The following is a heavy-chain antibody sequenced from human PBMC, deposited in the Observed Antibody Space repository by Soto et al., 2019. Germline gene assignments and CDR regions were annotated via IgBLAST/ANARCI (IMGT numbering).Heavy chain of an antibody. Sequence: GASVKVSCKASGYTFTSYDINWVRQATGQGLEWMGWMNPNSGNTGYAQKFQGRVTMTRNTSISTAYMELRSLRSEDTAVYYCARGPHSGSYYSFDYWGQGTLVTVSS. D-gene: IGHD1-26*01. CDR1: GYTFTSYD. V-gene: IGHV1-8*01. CDR2: MNPNSGNT. CDR3: ARGPHSGSYYSFDY. J-gene: IGHJ4*02.